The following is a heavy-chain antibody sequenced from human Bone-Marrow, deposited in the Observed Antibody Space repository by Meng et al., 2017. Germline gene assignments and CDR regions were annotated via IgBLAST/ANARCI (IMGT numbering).Heavy chain of an antibody. CDR2: ISGSGGST. Sequence: GESLKISCAASGFTFSSYAMSWVRQAPGKGLEWVSAISGSGGSTYYADSVKGRFTISRDNSKNTLYLQMTSLRAEDTAVYYCAKYPVRITMVRGPNGYYFDYWGQGTLVTVSS. CDR1: GFTFSSYA. V-gene: IGHV3-23*01. CDR3: AKYPVRITMVRGPNGYYFDY. J-gene: IGHJ4*02. D-gene: IGHD3-10*01.